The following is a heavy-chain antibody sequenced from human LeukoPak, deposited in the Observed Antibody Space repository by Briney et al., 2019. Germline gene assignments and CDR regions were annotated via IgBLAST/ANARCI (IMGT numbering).Heavy chain of an antibody. J-gene: IGHJ4*02. CDR1: GGSISSSNW. CDR2: IYHSGST. CDR3: ARGRNNWNYGGFDY. D-gene: IGHD1-7*01. V-gene: IGHV4-4*02. Sequence: PSGTLSLTCAVSGGSISSSNWWSWVRQPPGKGLEWIGEIYHSGSTNYNPSLKSRVTISVDTSKNQFSLKLSSVTAADTAVYYCARGRNNWNYGGFDYWGQGTLVTVSS.